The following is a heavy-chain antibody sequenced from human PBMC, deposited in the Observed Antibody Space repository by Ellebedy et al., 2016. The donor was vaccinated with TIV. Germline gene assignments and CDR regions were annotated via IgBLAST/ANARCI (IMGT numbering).Heavy chain of an antibody. CDR2: TYYRSTWNT. V-gene: IGHV6-1*01. Sequence: SQTLSLTCAISGDSVSSNSAAWNWIRQSPSRGLEWLGRTYYRSTWNTDYAISVNSRITITADTSKNHISLQLNSVTPEDTAVYYCARGDQWLVIWGQGTQVTVSS. CDR1: GDSVSSNSAA. D-gene: IGHD6-19*01. J-gene: IGHJ4*02. CDR3: ARGDQWLVI.